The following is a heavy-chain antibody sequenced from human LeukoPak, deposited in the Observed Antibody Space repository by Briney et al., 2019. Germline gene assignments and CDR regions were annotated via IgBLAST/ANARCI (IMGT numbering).Heavy chain of an antibody. Sequence: GGSLRLSCAASGFTISNSYMSWVRQAPGKGLEWVSVIFSGGNTYYADSVKGRFTISRDNFKNTLYLQMNSLRAEDTAVYYCVRGTDTYGFDFEFWGQGTLVTVSS. V-gene: IGHV3-66*01. D-gene: IGHD5-18*01. J-gene: IGHJ4*02. CDR2: IFSGGNT. CDR1: GFTISNSY. CDR3: VRGTDTYGFDFEF.